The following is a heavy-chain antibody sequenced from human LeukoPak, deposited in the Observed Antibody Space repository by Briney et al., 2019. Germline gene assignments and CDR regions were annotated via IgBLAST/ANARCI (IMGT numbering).Heavy chain of an antibody. J-gene: IGHJ1*01. CDR3: ARGRLGYSSGWYRYAEYFQH. D-gene: IGHD6-19*01. CDR2: INHSGST. Sequence: SETLSLTCAVYGGSFSGYYWSWIRQPPGKGLEWIGEINHSGSTNYNPSLKSRVTISVDTSKNQLSLELSSVTAADTAVYYCARGRLGYSSGWYRYAEYFQHWGQGTLVTVSS. V-gene: IGHV4-34*01. CDR1: GGSFSGYY.